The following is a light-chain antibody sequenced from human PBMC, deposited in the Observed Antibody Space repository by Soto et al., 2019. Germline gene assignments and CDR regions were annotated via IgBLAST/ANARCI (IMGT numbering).Light chain of an antibody. V-gene: IGKV1-5*03. CDR2: KTS. J-gene: IGKJ4*01. Sequence: DIQMTQSPSTLSASVGDRVTITCRASQSISSWLAWYQQKPGKAPNLLIYKTSSLESGVPSRFSGSGSGTEFTLTVNGLQPDDFATYYCQQYDSYPLTFGGGTKVEIK. CDR1: QSISSW. CDR3: QQYDSYPLT.